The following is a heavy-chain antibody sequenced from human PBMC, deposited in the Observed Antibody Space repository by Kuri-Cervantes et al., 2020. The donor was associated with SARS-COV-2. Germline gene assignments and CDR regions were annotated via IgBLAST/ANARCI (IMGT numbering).Heavy chain of an antibody. CDR1: GYSISSGYY. CDR3: ARRYDSSGYWDY. CDR2: IYHSGST. V-gene: IGHV4-38-2*01. J-gene: IGHJ4*02. Sequence: SQTLSLTCAVSGYSISSGYYWGWIRQPPGKGLEWIGSIYHSGSTYYNPSLKSRVTISVDTSKNQSSLKLSSVTAADTAVYYCARRYDSSGYWDYWGQGTLVTVSS. D-gene: IGHD3-22*01.